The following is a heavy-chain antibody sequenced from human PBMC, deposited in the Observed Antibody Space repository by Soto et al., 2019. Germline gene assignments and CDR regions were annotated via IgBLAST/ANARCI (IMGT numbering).Heavy chain of an antibody. CDR2: IYYSGST. Sequence: QVQLQESGPGLVKPSETLSLTCTVSGGSISSYYWSWIRQPPGKGLEWIGYIYYSGSTNYNPSLKSRVTISVDTSKNQFSLKLSSVTAADTAVYYCARGPLGFNSYFDYWGQGTLVTVSS. CDR1: GGSISSYY. J-gene: IGHJ4*02. D-gene: IGHD1-1*01. V-gene: IGHV4-59*01. CDR3: ARGPLGFNSYFDY.